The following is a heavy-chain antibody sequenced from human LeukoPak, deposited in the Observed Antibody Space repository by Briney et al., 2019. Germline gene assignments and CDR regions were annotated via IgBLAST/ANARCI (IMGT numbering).Heavy chain of an antibody. CDR3: AREGSSWYALDY. CDR2: IYDSGIT. D-gene: IGHD6-13*01. V-gene: IGHV4-59*01. J-gene: IGHJ4*02. CDR1: GGSISGYY. Sequence: SETLSLTCTVSGGSISGYYWSWIRQPPGKGLEYIGYIYDSGITNYNPTLKSRVTISSDTSKNQCSLKVTSVTAADTAVYYCAREGSSWYALDYWGQGTLVTVSS.